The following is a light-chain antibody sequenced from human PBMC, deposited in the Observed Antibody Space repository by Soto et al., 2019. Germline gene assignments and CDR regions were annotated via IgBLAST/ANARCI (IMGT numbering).Light chain of an antibody. CDR1: QSVRSN. V-gene: IGKV3-11*01. CDR3: QQRSNWPLT. Sequence: VLWQFPAPLSVFLGERASLSCRASQSVRSNLDWYQQKPGQAPRLLIYGASTRATGIPARFSGSGSGTDFTLTISSLEPEDFAVYYCQQRSNWPLTFGQGTKVDIK. J-gene: IGKJ1*01. CDR2: GAS.